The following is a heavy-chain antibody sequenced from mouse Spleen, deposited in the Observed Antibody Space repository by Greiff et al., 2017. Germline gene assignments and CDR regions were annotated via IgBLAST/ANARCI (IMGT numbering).Heavy chain of an antibody. CDR1: GYTFTNYW. CDR3: ARTDYSYYSYDGGVYAMDY. D-gene: IGHD2-12*01. Sequence: QVQLQQSGAELVRPGTSVKISCKASGYTFTNYWLGWVKQRPGQGLEWIGMIHPNSGSTNYNEKFKSKATLTVDKSSSTAYMQLSSLTSEDSAVYYCARTDYSYYSYDGGVYAMDYWGQGTSVTVSS. CDR2: IHPNSGST. J-gene: IGHJ4*01. V-gene: IGHV1-64*01.